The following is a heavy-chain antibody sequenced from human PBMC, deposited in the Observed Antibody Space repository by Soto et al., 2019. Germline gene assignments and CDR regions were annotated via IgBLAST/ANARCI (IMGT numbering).Heavy chain of an antibody. V-gene: IGHV4-59*01. Sequence: SETLSLTCTVSGGSISSYYWSWIRQPPGKGLEWIGYIYYSGSTNYNPSLRSRVTISVDTSKNQFSLKLSSVTAADTAVYYCARATAYYDILTGYHPYSYYMDVWGQGTTVTVSS. CDR1: GGSISSYY. CDR2: IYYSGST. J-gene: IGHJ6*03. CDR3: ARATAYYDILTGYHPYSYYMDV. D-gene: IGHD3-9*01.